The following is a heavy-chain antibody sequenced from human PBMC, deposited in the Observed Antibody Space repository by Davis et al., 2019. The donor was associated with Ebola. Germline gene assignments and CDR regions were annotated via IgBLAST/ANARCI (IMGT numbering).Heavy chain of an antibody. CDR1: GFTFSNYG. Sequence: GESLKISCAASGFTFSNYGMNWVRQAPGKGLEWVSGISDSGGSTHYADSVKGRFTISRDNSKNTLYLQMNSLRAEETAVYYCAKGGGTSSSDFRRTWGQGTLVTVSS. D-gene: IGHD6-6*01. CDR2: ISDSGGST. J-gene: IGHJ5*02. V-gene: IGHV3-23*01. CDR3: AKGGGTSSSDFRRT.